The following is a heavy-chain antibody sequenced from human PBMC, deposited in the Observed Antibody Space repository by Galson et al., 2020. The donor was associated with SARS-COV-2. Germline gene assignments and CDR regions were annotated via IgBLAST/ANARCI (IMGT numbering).Heavy chain of an antibody. J-gene: IGHJ4*02. Sequence: ASVKVSCKATSVYGFINYGVSWVRQAPGQGLEWMGWIFSDTGHTAYAQKFQGRMSVSRDTSTHTVYMELRRLSPDDTAMYYCARTVVPGAEYFVRGAIGHFDNWGQGTLVSVSS. D-gene: IGHD3-10*01. V-gene: IGHV1-18*04. CDR1: VYGFINYG. CDR2: IFSDTGHT. CDR3: ARTVVPGAEYFVRGAIGHFDN.